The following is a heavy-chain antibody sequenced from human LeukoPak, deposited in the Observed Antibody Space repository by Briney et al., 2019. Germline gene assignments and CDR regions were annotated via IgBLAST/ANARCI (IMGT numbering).Heavy chain of an antibody. CDR3: ARDGSGSYGPADAFDI. CDR2: IYYSGST. V-gene: IGHV4-39*07. D-gene: IGHD1-26*01. J-gene: IGHJ3*02. Sequence: SETLSLTCTVSGGSISSSSYYWGWIRQPPGKGLEWIGSIYYSGSTYYNPSLKSRVTISVDTSKNQFSLKLSSVTAADTAVYYCARDGSGSYGPADAFDIWGQGTMVTVSS. CDR1: GGSISSSSYY.